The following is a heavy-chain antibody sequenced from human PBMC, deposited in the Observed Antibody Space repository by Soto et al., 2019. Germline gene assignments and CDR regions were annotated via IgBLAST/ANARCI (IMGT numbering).Heavy chain of an antibody. CDR3: AKGPQAKATTVTSGDAFDI. D-gene: IGHD4-4*01. Sequence: GGSLRLSCAASGFTFSSYAMSWVRQAPGKGLEWVSAISGSGGSTYYADSVKGRFTISRDNSKNTLYLQMNSLRAEDTAVYYWAKGPQAKATTVTSGDAFDIWGQGTMVTVSS. CDR1: GFTFSSYA. CDR2: ISGSGGST. J-gene: IGHJ3*02. V-gene: IGHV3-23*01.